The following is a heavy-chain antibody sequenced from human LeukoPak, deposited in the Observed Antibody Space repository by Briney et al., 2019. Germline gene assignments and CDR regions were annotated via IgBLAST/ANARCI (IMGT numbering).Heavy chain of an antibody. CDR3: ARMYEYCSGGSCYPNWFDP. CDR2: IIPIFGTA. J-gene: IGHJ5*02. Sequence: SVKVSCKASGGTFSSYAISWVRQAPGQGLEWMGGIIPIFGTANYAQKFQGRVTITADESTSTAYMELSSLRSGDTAVYYCARMYEYCSGGSCYPNWFDPWGQGTLVTVSS. CDR1: GGTFSSYA. D-gene: IGHD2-15*01. V-gene: IGHV1-69*01.